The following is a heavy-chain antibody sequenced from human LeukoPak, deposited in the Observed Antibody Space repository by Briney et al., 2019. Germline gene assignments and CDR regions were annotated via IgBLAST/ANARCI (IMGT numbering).Heavy chain of an antibody. CDR2: INRDGSTT. CDR1: GFTFSNYW. D-gene: IGHD3-10*01. Sequence: PGGSLRLSCAASGFTFSNYWVHWVRHAPGKGLVWVSRINRDGSTTNYADSVKGRFTVSGDNAKNTLNLQMNSLRAEDTAVYYCARDKKSGESSEIDYWGQGTLVTVSS. V-gene: IGHV3-74*01. CDR3: ARDKKSGESSEIDY. J-gene: IGHJ4*02.